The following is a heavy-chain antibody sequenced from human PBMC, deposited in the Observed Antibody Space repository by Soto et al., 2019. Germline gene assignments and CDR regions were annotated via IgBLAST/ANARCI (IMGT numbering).Heavy chain of an antibody. V-gene: IGHV3-33*01. CDR3: ARDEDQYGASLHV. CDR1: GFTFSSYA. Sequence: PGGSLRLSCAASGFTFSSYAMHWVRQAPGKGLEWVAVMWSDGSNEFYADSVKGRFTISIDNFKNTVYLQMNSLRAEDTAVYYCARDEDQYGASLHVWGQGTTVTVSS. J-gene: IGHJ6*02. D-gene: IGHD2-8*01. CDR2: MWSDGSNE.